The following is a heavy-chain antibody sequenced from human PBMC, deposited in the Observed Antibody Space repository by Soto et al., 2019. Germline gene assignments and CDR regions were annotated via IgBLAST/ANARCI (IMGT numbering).Heavy chain of an antibody. CDR2: ISSTSSTI. J-gene: IGHJ6*02. Sequence: EVQLVESGGGLVQPGGSLRLSCAASGFTFSSYSMNWVRQAPGKGLEWGSYISSTSSTIYYADSVKGRFTISRDNAKNSLYLQMNSLRDEDTAVYYCARDGKYQLLSAYSYYGMDVWGQGTTVTVSS. D-gene: IGHD2-2*01. CDR3: ARDGKYQLLSAYSYYGMDV. CDR1: GFTFSSYS. V-gene: IGHV3-48*02.